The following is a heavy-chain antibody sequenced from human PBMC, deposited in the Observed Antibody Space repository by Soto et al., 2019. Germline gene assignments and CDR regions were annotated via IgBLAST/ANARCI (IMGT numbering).Heavy chain of an antibody. CDR1: GGTFSSYA. CDR2: IIPIFGTA. V-gene: IGHV1-69*12. D-gene: IGHD1-26*01. J-gene: IGHJ5*02. CDR3: ARFPSGSGGGGYNWFAP. Sequence: QVQLVQSGAEVKKPGSSVKVSCKASGGTFSSYAISWVRQAPGQGLEWMGGIIPIFGTANYAQKFQGRVTITADEGTSTAYMELSSRRSEDTAVYYCARFPSGSGGGGYNWFAPWGQGTLVTVSS.